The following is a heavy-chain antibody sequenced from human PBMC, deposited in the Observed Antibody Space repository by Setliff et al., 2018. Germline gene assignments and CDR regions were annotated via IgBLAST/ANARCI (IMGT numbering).Heavy chain of an antibody. D-gene: IGHD1-26*01. CDR1: GDSIYNHF. J-gene: IGHJ6*03. CDR2: IYSTGST. V-gene: IGHV4-59*08. CDR3: ARAPPNRYSGSYEYFYMDV. Sequence: SETLSLTCTVSGDSIYNHFWSWVRQPPGKGLEWIGYIYSTGSTNYNPSLKSRVTLSIDTSKNQFSLKVSSVTAADTAVYYCARAPPNRYSGSYEYFYMDVWGKGTTVTVSS.